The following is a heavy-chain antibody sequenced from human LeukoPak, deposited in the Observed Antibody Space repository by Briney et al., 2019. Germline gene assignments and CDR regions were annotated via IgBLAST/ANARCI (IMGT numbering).Heavy chain of an antibody. V-gene: IGHV3-7*01. CDR3: ARDPPGNYFDGTGYYS. Sequence: PGGSLRLSCVASGFTMSSYWMTWVRQAPGKGLEGVGNIKEDGSEKNYADSVNGRFTTSRDNAKNSLYLQMNSLRVEDTAVYYCARDPPGNYFDGTGYYSWGQGTLVTVSS. D-gene: IGHD3-22*01. CDR1: GFTMSSYW. CDR2: IKEDGSEK. J-gene: IGHJ5*02.